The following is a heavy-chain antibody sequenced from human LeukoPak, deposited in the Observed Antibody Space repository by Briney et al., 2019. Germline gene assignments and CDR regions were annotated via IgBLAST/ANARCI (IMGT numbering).Heavy chain of an antibody. V-gene: IGHV3-48*01. CDR1: GFTFSSYG. D-gene: IGHD2-2*01. J-gene: IGHJ4*01. CDR3: ARASYCSSTSCDGVDY. CDR2: ISSSSSTI. Sequence: GGSLRLSCAASGFTFSSYGMNWVRQAPGKGLEWVSYISSSSSTIYYADSVKGRFTISRDNAKNSLYLQMNSLRAADTAVYYCARASYCSSTSCDGVDYWGPGTLVTVSS.